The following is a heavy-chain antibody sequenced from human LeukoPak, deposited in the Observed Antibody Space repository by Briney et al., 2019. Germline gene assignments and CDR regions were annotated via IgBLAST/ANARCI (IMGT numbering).Heavy chain of an antibody. CDR2: INPNSGGT. Sequence: GASVKVSXKASGYTFTGYYMHWVRQAPGQGLEWMGRINPNSGGTNYAQKFQGRVTMTRDTSISTAYMELSRLRSDDTAVYYCVRDDGLRTYYYDSSGYWFLDYWGQGTLVTVSS. D-gene: IGHD3-22*01. CDR3: VRDDGLRTYYYDSSGYWFLDY. CDR1: GYTFTGYY. V-gene: IGHV1-2*06. J-gene: IGHJ4*02.